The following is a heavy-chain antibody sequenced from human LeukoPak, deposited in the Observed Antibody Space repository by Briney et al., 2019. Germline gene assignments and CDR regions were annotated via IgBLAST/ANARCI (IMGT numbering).Heavy chain of an antibody. Sequence: SETLSFTCTVSGYSISSGYYWGWIRQPPGKGLEWIGSIYHSGSTYYNPSLKSRVTISVDTSKNQFSLKLSSVTAADTAVYYCARAIVVVAAINFDYWGQGTLVTVSS. V-gene: IGHV4-38-2*02. CDR1: GYSISSGYY. CDR2: IYHSGST. J-gene: IGHJ4*02. D-gene: IGHD2-15*01. CDR3: ARAIVVVAAINFDY.